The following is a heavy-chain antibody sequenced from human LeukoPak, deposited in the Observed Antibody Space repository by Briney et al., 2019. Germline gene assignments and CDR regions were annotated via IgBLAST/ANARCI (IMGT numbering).Heavy chain of an antibody. D-gene: IGHD3-3*01. V-gene: IGHV3-7*01. Sequence: GGSLRLSCAASGFIFTNYFMSWVRQAPGKGLEWVASIEHDGSEKYYVDSVRGRFTISRDNTMNLLYLQMSSLRAEDTAVYYCATDRGWRTSGYYLYYFEYWGQGTLVTYSS. CDR1: GFIFTNYF. CDR2: IEHDGSEK. J-gene: IGHJ4*02. CDR3: ATDRGWRTSGYYLYYFEY.